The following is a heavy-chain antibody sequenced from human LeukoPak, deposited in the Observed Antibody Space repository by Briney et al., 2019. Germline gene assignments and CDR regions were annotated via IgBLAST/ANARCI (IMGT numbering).Heavy chain of an antibody. CDR2: IRYDGSNK. V-gene: IGHV3-30*02. J-gene: IGHJ3*02. CDR1: GFTFSSYG. D-gene: IGHD3-10*01. CDR3: AKDISSGSYYTPRAFDI. Sequence: GGSLRLSCAASGFTFSSYGMHWVRQAPGKGLEWVAFIRYDGSNKYDADSVKGRFTISRDNAKNSLYLQMNSLRAEGTALYYCAKDISSGSYYTPRAFDIWGQGTMVTVSS.